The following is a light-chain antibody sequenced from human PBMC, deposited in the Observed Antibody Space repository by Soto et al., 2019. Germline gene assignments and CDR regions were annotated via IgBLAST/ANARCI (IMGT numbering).Light chain of an antibody. Sequence: IVLTQSPGTLSLSPGERATLSCRASQSVSSNYIAWYQQKLGQAPRLLIYGASSRATGIPDRFSGSGSGTDFTLTISRPEPEDFAVYFCQQYGKSPPFTFGQGTKVDIK. CDR1: QSVSSNY. V-gene: IGKV3-20*01. J-gene: IGKJ2*01. CDR3: QQYGKSPPFT. CDR2: GAS.